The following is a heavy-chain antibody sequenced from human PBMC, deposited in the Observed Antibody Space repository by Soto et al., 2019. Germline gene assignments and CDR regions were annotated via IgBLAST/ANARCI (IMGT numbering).Heavy chain of an antibody. D-gene: IGHD3-22*01. J-gene: IGHJ4*02. CDR2: IYYSGST. CDR1: GGSISSSSYY. V-gene: IGHV4-39*01. CDR3: ARLPDYYDSSGYLDY. Sequence: ASETLSLTCTVSGGSISSSSYYWGWIRQPPGKGLEWIGSIYYSGSTYYNPSLKSRVTISVDTSKNQFSLKLSSVTAADTAVYYCARLPDYYDSSGYLDYWGQGTLVTVSS.